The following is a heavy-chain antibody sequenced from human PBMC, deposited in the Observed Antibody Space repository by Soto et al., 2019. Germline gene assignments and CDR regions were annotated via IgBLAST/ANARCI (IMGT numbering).Heavy chain of an antibody. Sequence: EVQLVQSGGGLAQPGKSLRLSCAASGFTFRKFWMHWVRQVPGKGPVWVSYISSDGTTTDYADSVKGRFTISRDNAKDTLYLQMDSPRAEDTAVYYCAIQDCTNDVCLEAAVTVGGALESWGQGTLVTVS. CDR3: AIQDCTNDVCLEAAVTVGGALES. V-gene: IGHV3-74*01. D-gene: IGHD2-8*01. CDR1: GFTFRKFW. CDR2: ISSDGTTT. J-gene: IGHJ1*01.